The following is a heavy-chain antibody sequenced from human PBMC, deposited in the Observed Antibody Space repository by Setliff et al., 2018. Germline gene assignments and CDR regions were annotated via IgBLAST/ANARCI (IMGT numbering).Heavy chain of an antibody. D-gene: IGHD4-4*01. CDR3: ARVSTVTTWPYYYYMDV. CDR1: GGSISGYY. Sequence: SETLSLTCTVSGGSISGYYWSWIRQPAGKGLEWIGRIYTSGSTNYNPSLKSRVTMSVDTSKNQFSLKLSSVTAADTAVYYCARVSTVTTWPYYYYMDVWGKGTTVTVSS. CDR2: IYTSGST. J-gene: IGHJ6*03. V-gene: IGHV4-4*07.